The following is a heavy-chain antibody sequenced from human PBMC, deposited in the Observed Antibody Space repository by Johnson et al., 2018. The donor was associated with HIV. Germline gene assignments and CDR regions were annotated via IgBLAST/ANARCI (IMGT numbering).Heavy chain of an antibody. CDR3: ARDRVVELGANSDAFDI. D-gene: IGHD2-15*01. J-gene: IGHJ3*02. CDR1: GFIVSSNC. V-gene: IGHV3-53*01. Sequence: VQLVESGGGVVQPGRSLRLSCAASGFIVSSNCMTWVRQAPGKGLEWVSVIYSGGSTYYVDSVKGRFTISRDNSKNTLCLQTNSLRVEDTAVYYCARDRVVELGANSDAFDIWGQGTMVTVSS. CDR2: IYSGGST.